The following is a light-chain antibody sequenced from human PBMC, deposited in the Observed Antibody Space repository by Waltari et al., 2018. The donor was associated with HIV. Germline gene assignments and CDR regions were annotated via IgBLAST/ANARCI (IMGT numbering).Light chain of an antibody. CDR3: SSYAGSNNLV. CDR1: SSDVGGYNY. CDR2: EVS. Sequence: QSALTQPPSASGSPGQSVTISCPGTSSDVGGYNYVPWYQQHPGKAPKLTIYEVSKRPSGVPDRFSGSKSGNTASLTVSGLQAEDEADYYCSSYAGSNNLVFGGGTKLTVL. J-gene: IGLJ2*01. V-gene: IGLV2-8*01.